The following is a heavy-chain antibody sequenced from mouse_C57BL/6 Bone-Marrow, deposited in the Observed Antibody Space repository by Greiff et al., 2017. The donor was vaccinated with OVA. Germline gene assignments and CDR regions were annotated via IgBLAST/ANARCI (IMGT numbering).Heavy chain of an antibody. CDR2: ISYDGSN. J-gene: IGHJ2*01. CDR3: ARIYYDLDY. V-gene: IGHV3-6*01. CDR1: GYSITSGYY. Sequence: EVKLQESGPGLVKPSQSLSLTCSVTGYSITSGYYWNWIRQFPGNKLEWMGYISYDGSNNYNPSLTNRISITRDTSKNQFFLKLNSVTTEDTATYYCARIYYDLDYWGQGTTLTVSS. D-gene: IGHD2-4*01.